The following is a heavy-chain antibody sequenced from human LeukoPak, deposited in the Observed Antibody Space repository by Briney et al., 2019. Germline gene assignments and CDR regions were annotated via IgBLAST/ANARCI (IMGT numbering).Heavy chain of an antibody. Sequence: GASVKVSCKASGYTFTSYDINWVRQATGQGLEWMGWMNPNSGNTGYAQKFQGRVTMTRNTSISTAYMELSSLRSEDTAVYYCARDTTPGYSYGSYYFDYWGQGTLVTVSS. V-gene: IGHV1-8*01. D-gene: IGHD5-18*01. CDR2: MNPNSGNT. J-gene: IGHJ4*02. CDR1: GYTFTSYD. CDR3: ARDTTPGYSYGSYYFDY.